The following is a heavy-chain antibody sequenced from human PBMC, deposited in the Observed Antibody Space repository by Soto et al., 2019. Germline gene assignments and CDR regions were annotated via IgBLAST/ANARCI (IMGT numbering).Heavy chain of an antibody. V-gene: IGHV4-4*02. CDR1: GGSFTSNNW. D-gene: IGHD1-7*01. CDR3: ASRDPGTSVDY. Sequence: QVQRQESGPGLVKPSGTLSLTCAVSGGSFTSNNWWTWVRQPPGQGLEWIGEIYRTGSTNYNPSHKSRVTISLHKSENQFSLKVTSLTAADTAVYYCASRDPGTSVDYWGQGTLVTVSS. J-gene: IGHJ4*02. CDR2: IYRTGST.